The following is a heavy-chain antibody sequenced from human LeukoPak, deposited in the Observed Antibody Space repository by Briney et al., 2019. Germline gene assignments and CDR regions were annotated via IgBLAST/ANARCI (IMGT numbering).Heavy chain of an antibody. J-gene: IGHJ4*02. Sequence: GGSLRLSCAASGFTFSSYSMNWVRQAPGKGLEWVSSISSSSSSYIYYADSVKGRFTISRDNAKNSLYLQMNSLRAEDTAVYYCARDSPKRTSQNHFDYWGQGTLVTVSS. CDR2: ISSSSSSYI. D-gene: IGHD1-14*01. V-gene: IGHV3-21*01. CDR1: GFTFSSYS. CDR3: ARDSPKRTSQNHFDY.